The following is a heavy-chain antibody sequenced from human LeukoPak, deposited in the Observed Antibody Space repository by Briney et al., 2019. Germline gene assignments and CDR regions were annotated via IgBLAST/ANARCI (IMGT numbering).Heavy chain of an antibody. J-gene: IGHJ5*02. D-gene: IGHD3-9*01. CDR2: INPNSGGT. Sequence: GASVKVSCKASGYTFTGYYMHWVRQAPGQGLEWMGWINPNSGGTNYAQKFQGRVTMTRDTYISTAYMELSRLRSDDTAVYYCARDYDILTGYSNWFDPWGQGTLVTVSS. V-gene: IGHV1-2*02. CDR1: GYTFTGYY. CDR3: ARDYDILTGYSNWFDP.